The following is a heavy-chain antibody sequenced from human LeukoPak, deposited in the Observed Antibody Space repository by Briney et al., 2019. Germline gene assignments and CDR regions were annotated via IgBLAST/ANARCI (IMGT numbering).Heavy chain of an antibody. Sequence: GGSLRLSCAASGFTFSDYTMNWARQAPGKGLEWVSSISSSSSYIYFANSVRGRFTIYRDNAKNSLYLQMNSLRAEDTAVYYCAKDSPSRTATTEVPVDYWGQGTLVTVSS. CDR1: GFTFSDYT. CDR2: ISSSSSYI. J-gene: IGHJ4*02. CDR3: AKDSPSRTATTEVPVDY. V-gene: IGHV3-21*01. D-gene: IGHD5-24*01.